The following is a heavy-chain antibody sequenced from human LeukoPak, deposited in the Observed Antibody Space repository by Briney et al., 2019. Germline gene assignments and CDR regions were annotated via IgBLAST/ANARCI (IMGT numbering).Heavy chain of an antibody. V-gene: IGHV3-30*03. CDR2: ISYDGSNK. Sequence: GGSLRLSFAASGFTFSSYGMHWVRQAPGKGLEWVAVISYDGSNKYYADSVKGRFTTSRDNSKNTLYLQMNSLRSEDTAVYYCARVEYHGTSLDYWGQGTLVTVSS. J-gene: IGHJ4*02. CDR1: GFTFSSYG. D-gene: IGHD1/OR15-1a*01. CDR3: ARVEYHGTSLDY.